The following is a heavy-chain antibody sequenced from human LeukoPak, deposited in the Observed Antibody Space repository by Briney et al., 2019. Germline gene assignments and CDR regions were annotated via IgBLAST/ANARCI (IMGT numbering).Heavy chain of an antibody. CDR2: ISFDGSNE. CDR1: GFTFSSYT. Sequence: GGSLRLSCAASGFTFSSYTIHWVRQAPGKGLERVAMISFDGSNEYYADSVKGRFSISRDNSKNTLYLQMNSLGAEDTAVYYCARDRGDNPFDYWGQGILVTVSS. V-gene: IGHV3-30-3*01. D-gene: IGHD2-21*02. CDR3: ARDRGDNPFDY. J-gene: IGHJ4*02.